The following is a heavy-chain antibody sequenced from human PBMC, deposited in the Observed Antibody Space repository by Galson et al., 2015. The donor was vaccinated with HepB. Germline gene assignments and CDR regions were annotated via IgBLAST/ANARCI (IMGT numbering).Heavy chain of an antibody. CDR3: VKDSYSSSWHKLHNWFDP. CDR1: GFTFSSYA. V-gene: IGHV3-64D*06. Sequence: SLRLSCAASGFTFSSYAMHWVRQAPGKGLEYVSAISSNGGSTYYADSVKGRFTISRDNSKNTLYLQMSSLRAEDTAVYYCVKDSYSSSWHKLHNWFDPWGQGTLVTVSS. D-gene: IGHD6-13*01. CDR2: ISSNGGST. J-gene: IGHJ5*02.